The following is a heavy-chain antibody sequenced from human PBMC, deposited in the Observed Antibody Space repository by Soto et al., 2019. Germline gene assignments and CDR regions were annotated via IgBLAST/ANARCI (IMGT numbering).Heavy chain of an antibody. Sequence: HVRLVEYGGGLVRPGGSLRLSCAASGFTFSDYYMTWIRRAPGMGLEWLSHVTDSGSSAYYTDSVKGRFTISRDNARNSLFLQMNTLKAADSGVYYCAADRGGYGYFDYWGQGILVTVSS. J-gene: IGHJ4*02. CDR3: AADRGGYGYFDY. D-gene: IGHD1-26*01. CDR1: GFTFSDYY. V-gene: IGHV3-11*01. CDR2: VTDSGSSA.